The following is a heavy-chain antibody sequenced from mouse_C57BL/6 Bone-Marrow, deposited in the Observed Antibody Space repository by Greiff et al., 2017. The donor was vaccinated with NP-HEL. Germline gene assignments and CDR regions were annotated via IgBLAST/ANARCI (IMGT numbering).Heavy chain of an antibody. Sequence: EVKVVESGGGLVQPGGSMKLSCVASGFTFSNYWMNWVRQSPEKGLEWVAQIRLKSDNYATHYAESVKGRFTISSDDYKSSVYLQMNNLRAEDTGIYYCTGPHYYGSSLQAMDYWGQGTSVTVSS. CDR1: GFTFSNYW. CDR3: TGPHYYGSSLQAMDY. CDR2: IRLKSDNYAT. D-gene: IGHD1-1*01. J-gene: IGHJ4*01. V-gene: IGHV6-3*01.